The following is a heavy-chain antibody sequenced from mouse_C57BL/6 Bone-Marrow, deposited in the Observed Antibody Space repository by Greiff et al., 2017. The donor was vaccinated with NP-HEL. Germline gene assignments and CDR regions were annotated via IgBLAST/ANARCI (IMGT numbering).Heavy chain of an antibody. CDR2: ISSGGSYT. CDR3: ASYYYGSSPFAY. D-gene: IGHD1-1*01. V-gene: IGHV5-6*01. CDR1: GFTFSSYG. Sequence: EVMLVESGGDLVKPGGSLKLSCAASGFTFSSYGMSWVRQTPDKRLEWVATISSGGSYTYYPDSVQGRFTISRDTAKNTLYLQMSRLKSKDTAMYYCASYYYGSSPFAYWGQGTLVTVSA. J-gene: IGHJ3*01.